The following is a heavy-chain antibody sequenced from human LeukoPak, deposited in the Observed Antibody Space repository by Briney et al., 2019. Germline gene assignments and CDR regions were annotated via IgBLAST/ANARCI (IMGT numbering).Heavy chain of an antibody. CDR1: GFXLSTYW. J-gene: IGHJ4*02. CDR2: INSDGSTT. V-gene: IGHV3-74*01. Sequence: GGSLRLSCAASGFXLSTYWIHWVRQAPAEGLMWVSRINSDGSTTNYADSVKGRFTISRDNAKNTVYLQMNSLRAEDTAVYYCARGTSGYKHGPLDYWGQGTLVTVSS. D-gene: IGHD5-18*01. CDR3: ARGTSGYKHGPLDY.